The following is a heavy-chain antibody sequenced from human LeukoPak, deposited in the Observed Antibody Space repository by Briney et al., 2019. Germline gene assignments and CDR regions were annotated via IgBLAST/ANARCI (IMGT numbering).Heavy chain of an antibody. CDR2: ISAYNGNT. V-gene: IGHV1-18*04. CDR3: ARATLSGGYSYGDY. Sequence: GASVKVSCKASGYTFTSYYMHWVRQAPGQGLEWMGWISAYNGNTNYAQKLQGRVTMTTDTSTSTAYMELRSLRSDDTAVYYCARATLSGGYSYGDYWGQGTLVTVSS. CDR1: GYTFTSYY. D-gene: IGHD5-18*01. J-gene: IGHJ4*02.